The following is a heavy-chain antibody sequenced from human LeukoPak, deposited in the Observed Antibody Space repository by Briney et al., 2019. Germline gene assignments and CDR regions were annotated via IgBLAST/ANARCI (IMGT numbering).Heavy chain of an antibody. D-gene: IGHD7-27*01. Sequence: GGPLRLSCAASGFTFSSYAMTWVRQAPGKGLEWVSAISGSGSTTYYADSVKGRFTISRDNSKNTLYLQMNSLRAEDTAVYYCANPWGSGWYFDLWGRGTLVTVSS. CDR2: ISGSGSTT. J-gene: IGHJ2*01. V-gene: IGHV3-23*01. CDR3: ANPWGSGWYFDL. CDR1: GFTFSSYA.